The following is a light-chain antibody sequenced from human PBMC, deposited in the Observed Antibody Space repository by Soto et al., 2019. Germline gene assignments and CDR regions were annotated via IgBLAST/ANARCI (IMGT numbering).Light chain of an antibody. CDR3: DSWDNSLSVVL. V-gene: IGLV2-14*01. CDR2: EVS. J-gene: IGLJ2*01. CDR1: SSDVGGYNY. Sequence: QSALTQPASVSGSPGQSITISCTGTSSDVGGYNYVSWYQQQAGKAPKLIIHEVSNRPSGIPDRFSGSTSGTSATLAIAGLQTGDEADYYCDSWDNSLSVVLFGGGTKLTVL.